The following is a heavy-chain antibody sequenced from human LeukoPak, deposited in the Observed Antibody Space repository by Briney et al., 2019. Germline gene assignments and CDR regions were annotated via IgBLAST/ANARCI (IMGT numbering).Heavy chain of an antibody. D-gene: IGHD3-10*01. J-gene: IGHJ5*01. V-gene: IGHV3-7*01. CDR1: GFIFSNYW. CDR2: IKTDGSEQ. Sequence: GGSLRLSCAGSGFIFSNYWMSWVRQAPGKGLEWVANIKTDGSEQYYADSLEGRFTISRDNGKSSLYLQMNGLRVEDTALYYCATQSYGEFAFWGQGTLVTVSS. CDR3: ATQSYGEFAF.